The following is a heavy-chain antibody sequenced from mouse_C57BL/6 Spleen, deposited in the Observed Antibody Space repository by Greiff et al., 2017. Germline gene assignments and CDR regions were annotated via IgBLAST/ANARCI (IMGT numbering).Heavy chain of an antibody. CDR2: ISYDGSN. CDR3: ARTYDYDLFDY. Sequence: EVKLLESGPGLVKPSQSLSLTCSVTGYSITCGYYWNWIRQFPGNKLEWMGYISYDGSNNYNPSLKNRISITRDTSKNQFFLKLNSVTTEDTATYYCARTYDYDLFDYWGQGTTLTVSS. D-gene: IGHD2-4*01. CDR1: GYSITCGYY. J-gene: IGHJ2*01. V-gene: IGHV3-6*01.